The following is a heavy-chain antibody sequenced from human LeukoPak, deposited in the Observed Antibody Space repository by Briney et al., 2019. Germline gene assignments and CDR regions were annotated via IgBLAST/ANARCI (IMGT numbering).Heavy chain of an antibody. Sequence: GGSLRLSCAASGFTFSSYWMHWVRQAPGKGLVWVSRINSDGSSTSYADSVKGRFTISRDNAKNSLYLQIDCLRAEDTAMYYCARQWGYFRSDWWLDTFDVWGQGSMVTVSS. CDR3: ARQWGYFRSDWWLDTFDV. V-gene: IGHV3-74*01. D-gene: IGHD6-19*01. CDR1: GFTFSSYW. CDR2: INSDGSST. J-gene: IGHJ3*01.